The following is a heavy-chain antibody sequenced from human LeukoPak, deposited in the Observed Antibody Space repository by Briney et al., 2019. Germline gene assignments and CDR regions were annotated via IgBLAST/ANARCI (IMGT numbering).Heavy chain of an antibody. CDR3: ASLEYSSPNSDAFDI. V-gene: IGHV1-2*02. Sequence: ASVKVSCKASGYTFTGYYMHWVRQAPGQGLEWMGWIIPNSGGTNYAQKFQGRVTMTRDTSISTAYMELSRLRSDDTAVYYCASLEYSSPNSDAFDIWGQGTMVTVSS. D-gene: IGHD6-6*01. J-gene: IGHJ3*02. CDR1: GYTFTGYY. CDR2: IIPNSGGT.